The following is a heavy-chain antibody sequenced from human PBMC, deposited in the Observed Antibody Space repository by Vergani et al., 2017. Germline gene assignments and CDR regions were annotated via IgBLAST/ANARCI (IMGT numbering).Heavy chain of an antibody. D-gene: IGHD1-1*01. J-gene: IGHJ6*03. CDR3: ARDFLTRVTTLDYYYMGV. V-gene: IGHV3-23*01. CDR2: LTASGSGI. Sequence: EVQLLESGGRLVQPGGSLRLSCVASGFAFSRYAMSWVRQAPGKGLEWVSGLTASGSGISYADSVRGRFTISRDNSKNTLYLEMNALRAEDTAVYYCARDFLTRVTTLDYYYMGVWVKGTTVTVSS. CDR1: GFAFSRYA.